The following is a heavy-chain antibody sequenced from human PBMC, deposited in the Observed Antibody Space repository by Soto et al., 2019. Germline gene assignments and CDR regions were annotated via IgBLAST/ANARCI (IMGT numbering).Heavy chain of an antibody. CDR1: GGSNSSYL. Sequence: SVTLSLTLTVSGGSNSSYLWSWIRPPPGKGLEWIGYIYYSGSTNYNPSLKSRVTISVDTSKNQFSLKLSSVTAADTAVYYCARGWEAYKSGGHYFDYWGQGTLVTVSS. V-gene: IGHV4-59*01. D-gene: IGHD1-26*01. CDR2: IYYSGST. J-gene: IGHJ4*02. CDR3: ARGWEAYKSGGHYFDY.